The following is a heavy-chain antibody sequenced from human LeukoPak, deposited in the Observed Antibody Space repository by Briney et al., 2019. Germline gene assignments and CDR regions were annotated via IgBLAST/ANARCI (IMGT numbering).Heavy chain of an antibody. Sequence: SETLSLTCTVSGGSIGSYYWSWIRQPPGKGLEWIGYIYYSGSTNYNPSLKSRVTISVDTSKNQFSLKLSSVTAADTAVYYCARQRGYFDWLYPDYWGQGTLVTVSS. CDR1: GGSIGSYY. D-gene: IGHD3-9*01. J-gene: IGHJ4*02. V-gene: IGHV4-59*08. CDR2: IYYSGST. CDR3: ARQRGYFDWLYPDY.